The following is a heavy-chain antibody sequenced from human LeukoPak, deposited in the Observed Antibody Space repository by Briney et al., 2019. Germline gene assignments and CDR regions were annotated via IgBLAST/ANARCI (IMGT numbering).Heavy chain of an antibody. CDR3: TRSRITPGIHWFDP. CDR1: GYSFTTYW. D-gene: IGHD3-3*01. CDR2: IYPGDSDT. Sequence: GESLKISCKGSGYSFTTYWIGWVRQMPGKGLEWMGIIYPGDSDTRYSPSFQGQVTISVDKSISTAYLQWSSLKASDTAMYYCTRSRITPGIHWFDPWGQGTLATVSS. V-gene: IGHV5-51*01. J-gene: IGHJ5*02.